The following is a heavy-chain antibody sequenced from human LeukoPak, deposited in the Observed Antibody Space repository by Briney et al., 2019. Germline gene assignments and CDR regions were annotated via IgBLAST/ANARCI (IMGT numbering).Heavy chain of an antibody. CDR3: ARIAVAGTTTLYYFDY. Sequence: GESLKISCKGSGYSFTSYRIGWVRPMPGKGLEWMGIIYPGDSDTRYSPSFQGQVTISADKSISTAYLQWSSLKASDTAMYYCARIAVAGTTTLYYFDYWGQGTLVTVSS. J-gene: IGHJ4*02. CDR1: GYSFTSYR. V-gene: IGHV5-51*01. CDR2: IYPGDSDT. D-gene: IGHD6-13*01.